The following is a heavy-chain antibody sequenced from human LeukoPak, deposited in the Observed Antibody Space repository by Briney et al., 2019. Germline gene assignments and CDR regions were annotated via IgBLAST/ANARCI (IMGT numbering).Heavy chain of an antibody. J-gene: IGHJ6*02. D-gene: IGHD1-26*01. V-gene: IGHV4-4*07. CDR1: GGSISSYY. CDR2: IYTSGST. CDR3: ARVGRIDYYYYGMDV. Sequence: PSETLSLTCTVSGGSISSYYWSWIRQPAGKGLEWSGRIYTSGSTNYNPSLKSRVTMSVDTTKNQFSLKLSSVTAADTAVYYCARVGRIDYYYYGMDVWGQGTTVTVSS.